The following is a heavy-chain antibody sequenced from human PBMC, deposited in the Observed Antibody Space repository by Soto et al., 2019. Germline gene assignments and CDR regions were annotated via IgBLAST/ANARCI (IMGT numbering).Heavy chain of an antibody. J-gene: IGHJ6*02. V-gene: IGHV3-48*03. CDR2: ISSSGSTI. CDR1: GFTFSSYE. CDR3: ARDMRDCSSTSCYTGKAYYYYYGMDV. D-gene: IGHD2-2*02. Sequence: EVQLVESGGGLVQPGGSLRLSCAASGFTFSSYEMNWVRQAPGKGLEWVSYISSSGSTIYYADSVKGRFTISRDNAKNSLYLQMNSLRAEDTAVYYCARDMRDCSSTSCYTGKAYYYYYGMDVWGQGTTVTVSS.